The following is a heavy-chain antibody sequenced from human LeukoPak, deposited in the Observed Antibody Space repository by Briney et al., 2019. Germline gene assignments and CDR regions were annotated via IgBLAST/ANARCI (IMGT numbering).Heavy chain of an antibody. CDR2: IYSGGST. CDR3: AKDWSYDSSGDNY. V-gene: IGHV3-66*01. J-gene: IGHJ4*02. Sequence: GGPLRLSCAASGFTVSSNYMSWVRQAPGKGLEWVSVIYSGGSTYYADSVKGRFTISRHNSKNTLYLQMNSLRAEDTAVYFCAKDWSYDSSGDNYWGQGTLVTVSS. CDR1: GFTVSSNY. D-gene: IGHD3-22*01.